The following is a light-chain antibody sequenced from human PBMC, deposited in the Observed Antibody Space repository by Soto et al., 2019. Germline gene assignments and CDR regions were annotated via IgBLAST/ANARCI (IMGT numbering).Light chain of an antibody. J-gene: IGLJ1*01. CDR3: SSYTTSNTRQIV. Sequence: QSVLKQPASVSGAAGQARTISCTGTSSDVGGYNYVSWYQHHPGKAPKLMIFDVSNRPSGVSNRFSGSKSGNTASLTISGLQPEDEADYYCSSYTTSNTRQIVFGTGTKVTVL. CDR2: DVS. CDR1: SSDVGGYNY. V-gene: IGLV2-14*03.